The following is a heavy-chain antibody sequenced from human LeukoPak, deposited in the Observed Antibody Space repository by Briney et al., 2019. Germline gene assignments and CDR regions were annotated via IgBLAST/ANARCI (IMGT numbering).Heavy chain of an antibody. V-gene: IGHV1-46*01. CDR1: GYTFTSYY. CDR3: ARDNYYDSSGYYFEPDC. D-gene: IGHD3-22*01. CDR2: INPSGGST. Sequence: GASVKVSCKASGYTFTSYYMHWVRQAPGQGLEWMGIINPSGGSTSYAQKFQGRVTMTRDTSTSTVYMELSSLRSEDTAVYYCARDNYYDSSGYYFEPDCWGQGTLVTVSS. J-gene: IGHJ4*02.